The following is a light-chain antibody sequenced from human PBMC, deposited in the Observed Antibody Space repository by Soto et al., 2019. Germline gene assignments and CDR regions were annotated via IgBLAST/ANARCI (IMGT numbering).Light chain of an antibody. J-gene: IGKJ1*01. CDR1: QSVSTY. V-gene: IGKV3-20*01. CDR3: QQYGSSLRT. Sequence: TVLTQSPGTLSLSPGERAAPSCRASQSVSTYLAWYQQKPGQAPRLLIYGASSRASGIPDRFIGSGSGTDFTLIISRLEPEDFAVYYCQQYGSSLRTFGQGTKVEIK. CDR2: GAS.